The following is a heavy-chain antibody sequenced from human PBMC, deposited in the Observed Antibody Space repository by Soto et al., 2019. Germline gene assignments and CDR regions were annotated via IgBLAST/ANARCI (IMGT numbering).Heavy chain of an antibody. D-gene: IGHD2-15*01. CDR1: GFTFSSYG. Sequence: GGSLRLSCAASGFTFSSYGMHWVRQAPGKGLEWVAVISYDGSNKYYADSVRGRFTISRDNSKNTLYLQMNSLRAEDTAVYYCAKPGVYCSGGSCHVPPHDAFDIWGQGTMVTVSS. CDR3: AKPGVYCSGGSCHVPPHDAFDI. J-gene: IGHJ3*02. CDR2: ISYDGSNK. V-gene: IGHV3-30*18.